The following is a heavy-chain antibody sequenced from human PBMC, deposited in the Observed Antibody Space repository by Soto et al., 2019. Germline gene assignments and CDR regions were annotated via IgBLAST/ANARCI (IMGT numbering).Heavy chain of an antibody. J-gene: IGHJ4*02. CDR3: ARDLTGTTVEY. Sequence: ASVKVSYKASGGTFSSYTISWVRQAPGQGLEWMGRIIPILGIANYAQKFQGRVTITADKSTSTAYMELSSLRSEDTAVYYCARDLTGTTVEYWGQGTLVTVSS. V-gene: IGHV1-69*04. D-gene: IGHD1-7*01. CDR2: IIPILGIA. CDR1: GGTFSSYT.